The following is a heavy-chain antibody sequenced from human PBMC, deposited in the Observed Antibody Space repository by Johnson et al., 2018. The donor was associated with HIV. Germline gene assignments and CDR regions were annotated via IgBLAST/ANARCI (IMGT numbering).Heavy chain of an antibody. D-gene: IGHD6-6*01. Sequence: QVQLVESGGGVVQPGRSLRLSCAASGFTFISYAMHWVRQAPGKGLEWVAVISYDGTNEFYADSVKGRFTVSRDSSKNTLFLQMNSLRAEDTAVYFCAKVHIAARWSDAFDIWGQGTMVTVSS. J-gene: IGHJ3*02. V-gene: IGHV3-30*04. CDR1: GFTFISYA. CDR2: ISYDGTNE. CDR3: AKVHIAARWSDAFDI.